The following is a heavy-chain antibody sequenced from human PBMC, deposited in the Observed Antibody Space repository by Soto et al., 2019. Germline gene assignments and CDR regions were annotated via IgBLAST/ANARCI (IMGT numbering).Heavy chain of an antibody. Sequence: QVQLVQSGAEVKNPGASVKVSCKASGYTFTRYGIGWARQAPGQGPEWMGWINTYNGNTNYAQNVQGRVTLPTDTSTSTAYMDLRSLRSNDTVIYYCAMVDVYVTPSPQDVWGQGTTVIFSS. D-gene: IGHD3-16*01. J-gene: IGHJ6*02. CDR1: GYTFTRYG. CDR3: AMVDVYVTPSPQDV. V-gene: IGHV1-18*01. CDR2: INTYNGNT.